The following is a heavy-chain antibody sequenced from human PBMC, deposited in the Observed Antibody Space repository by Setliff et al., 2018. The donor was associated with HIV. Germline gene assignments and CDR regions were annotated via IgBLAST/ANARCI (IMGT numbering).Heavy chain of an antibody. CDR1: GDSINSGDYY. Sequence: PSETLSLTCTVSGDSINSGDYYWSWIRQPPGKGLEWIGYIYHSGSTHYNPSLNSRVAFSVDTSKNQFSLKLYSVTVADTAFYYCARADSSSWFFATFDIWGQRTMVTVS. CDR2: IYHSGST. V-gene: IGHV4-30-4*01. J-gene: IGHJ3*02. CDR3: ARADSSSWFFATFDI. D-gene: IGHD6-13*01.